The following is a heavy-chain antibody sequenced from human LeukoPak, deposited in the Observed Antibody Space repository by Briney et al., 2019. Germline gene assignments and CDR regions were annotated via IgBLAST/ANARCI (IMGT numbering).Heavy chain of an antibody. Sequence: GGSLRLSCAASGFTFSSYSMNWVRQAPGKGLEWVSSISSSSSYIYYADSVKGRFTISRDNAKNSLYLQMNSLRAEDTAVYYCARGGYSYGYPGYWGQGTLVTASS. CDR3: ARGGYSYGYPGY. CDR1: GFTFSSYS. CDR2: ISSSSSYI. D-gene: IGHD5-18*01. V-gene: IGHV3-21*01. J-gene: IGHJ4*02.